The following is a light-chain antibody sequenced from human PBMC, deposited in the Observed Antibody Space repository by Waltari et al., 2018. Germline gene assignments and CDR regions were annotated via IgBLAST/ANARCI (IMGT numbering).Light chain of an antibody. CDR2: DVS. V-gene: IGLV2-14*03. CDR3: SYYPDTHTPVV. Sequence: QSALTQPASVSGSPGQPVTISCTGVSCDGAEYRIISWFRHHPGKAPKLILYDVSNRASDISNRFSGYKSGNTASLTISRLQADDEADYFCSYYPDTHTPVVFGGGTKLTV. J-gene: IGLJ2*01. CDR1: SCDGAEYRI.